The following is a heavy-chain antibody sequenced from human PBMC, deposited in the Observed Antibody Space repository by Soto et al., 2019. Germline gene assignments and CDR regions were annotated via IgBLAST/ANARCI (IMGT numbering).Heavy chain of an antibody. J-gene: IGHJ4*02. V-gene: IGHV3-11*01. Sequence: GGSLRLSCAASGFTFSDFYMNWMRQAPGKGLEWVSYISSSSSTIHYADSVKGRFTISRDNAKNSLYLQMNSLRVEDTAVYYCARSSRSWIGLFDYWGQGTLVTVSS. CDR1: GFTFSDFY. D-gene: IGHD6-6*01. CDR2: ISSSSSTI. CDR3: ARSSRSWIGLFDY.